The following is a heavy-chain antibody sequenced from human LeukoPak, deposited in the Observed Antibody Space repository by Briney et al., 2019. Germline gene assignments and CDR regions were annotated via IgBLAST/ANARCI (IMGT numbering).Heavy chain of an antibody. CDR1: GFTFSNYW. Sequence: GGSLRLSCAASGFTFSNYWMHWVRQAPGKGLVWVSHINSDGINTSYADSVKGRFTISRDNAKNTLNLQMNSLRAEDRAVYYCARDLGQYYDTSDNWFDPWGQGTLVTVSS. CDR2: INSDGINT. CDR3: ARDLGQYYDTSDNWFDP. J-gene: IGHJ5*02. V-gene: IGHV3-74*01. D-gene: IGHD3-22*01.